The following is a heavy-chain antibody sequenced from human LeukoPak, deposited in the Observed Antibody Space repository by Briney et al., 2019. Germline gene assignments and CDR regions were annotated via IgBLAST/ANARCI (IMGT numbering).Heavy chain of an antibody. D-gene: IGHD2-2*01. CDR2: INAGNGNT. CDR3: ARDRVVPAAAYDYYYGMDV. V-gene: IGHV1-3*01. CDR1: GYTFTNYA. Sequence: ASVKVSCKASGYTFTNYAMHWVRQAPGQRLEWMGWINAGNGNTKYSQKFQGRVTITRDTSASTAHMELSSLRSEDTAVYYCARDRVVPAAAYDYYYGMDVWGQGTTVTVSS. J-gene: IGHJ6*02.